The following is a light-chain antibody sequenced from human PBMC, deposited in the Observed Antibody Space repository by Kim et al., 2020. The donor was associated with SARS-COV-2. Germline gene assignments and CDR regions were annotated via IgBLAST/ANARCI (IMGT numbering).Light chain of an antibody. J-gene: IGKJ4*01. CDR3: QQYGSSPRLT. Sequence: PGERATLSCRASQSVSSSYLAWYQQKPGQAPRLLIYGASSRATGIPDRFSGSGSGTDFTLTISRLESEDFAVYYCQQYGSSPRLTFGGGTKVDIK. CDR2: GAS. V-gene: IGKV3-20*01. CDR1: QSVSSSY.